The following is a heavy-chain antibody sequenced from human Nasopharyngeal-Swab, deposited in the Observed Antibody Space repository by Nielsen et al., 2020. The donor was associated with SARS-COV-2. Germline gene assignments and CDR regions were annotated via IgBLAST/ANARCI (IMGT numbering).Heavy chain of an antibody. CDR2: ISPTSDYI. CDR1: GSTFSSYT. J-gene: IGHJ5*01. CDR3: VRGSYGHYDS. V-gene: IGHV3-21*06. Sequence: GEAMKISCAASGSTFSSYTMNWVSQAPGKGLEWVSSISPTSDYIYYAESVKGRFTISRDNAKNSLFLQMNSLRAEETAIYYCVRGSYGHYDSWGQGALITVSS. D-gene: IGHD4-17*01.